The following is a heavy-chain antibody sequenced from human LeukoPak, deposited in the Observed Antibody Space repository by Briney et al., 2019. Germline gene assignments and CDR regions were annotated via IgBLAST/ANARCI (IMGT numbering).Heavy chain of an antibody. J-gene: IGHJ3*02. D-gene: IGHD6-19*01. CDR3: ASGLAVAGTESAFDI. CDR1: GYTFTGYY. CDR2: INPNSGGT. V-gene: IGHV1-2*02. Sequence: ASVKVSCKASGYTFTGYYMHWVRQAPGQGLEWMGWINPNSGGTNYAQKFQGRVTMTRDTSISTAYMELSRLRSEDTAVYYCASGLAVAGTESAFDIWGQGTMVTVSS.